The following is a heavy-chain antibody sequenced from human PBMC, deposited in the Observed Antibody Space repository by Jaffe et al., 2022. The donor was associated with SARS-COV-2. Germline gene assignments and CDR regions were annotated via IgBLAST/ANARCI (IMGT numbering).Heavy chain of an antibody. V-gene: IGHV3-30*18. Sequence: QVQLVESGGGVVQPGRSLRLSCAASGFTFSSYGMHWVRQAPGKGLEWVAVISYDGSNKYYADSVKGRFTISRDNSKNTLYLQMNSLRAEDTAVYYCAKDQFVTVTTEYYYYGMDVWGQGTTVTVSS. CDR1: GFTFSSYG. J-gene: IGHJ6*02. D-gene: IGHD4-17*01. CDR2: ISYDGSNK. CDR3: AKDQFVTVTTEYYYYGMDV.